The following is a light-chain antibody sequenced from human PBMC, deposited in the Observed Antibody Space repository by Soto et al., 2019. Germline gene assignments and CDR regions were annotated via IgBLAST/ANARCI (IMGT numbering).Light chain of an antibody. CDR2: KDS. CDR3: QSADSSGTWV. J-gene: IGLJ3*02. Sequence: SYELTQPPSVSVSPGQTARITCSGDALPKQYAYWYQQKPGQAPVLVIYKDSERPSGIPERVSGSSSGTTVTLTISGVQAEDEADYYCQSADSSGTWVFGGGTKVTVL. V-gene: IGLV3-25*02. CDR1: ALPKQY.